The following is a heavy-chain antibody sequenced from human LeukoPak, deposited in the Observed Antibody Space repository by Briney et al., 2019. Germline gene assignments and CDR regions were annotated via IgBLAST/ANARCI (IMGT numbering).Heavy chain of an antibody. D-gene: IGHD4-17*01. CDR1: GGSISSGGYY. Sequence: SETLSPTCTVSGGSISSGGYYWSWIRQHPGKGLEWIGYIYYSGSTYYNPSLKSRVTISVDTSKNQFSLKLSSVTAADTAVYYCARDPAVYGDYAAFDIWGQGTMVTVSS. CDR2: IYYSGST. V-gene: IGHV4-31*03. CDR3: ARDPAVYGDYAAFDI. J-gene: IGHJ3*02.